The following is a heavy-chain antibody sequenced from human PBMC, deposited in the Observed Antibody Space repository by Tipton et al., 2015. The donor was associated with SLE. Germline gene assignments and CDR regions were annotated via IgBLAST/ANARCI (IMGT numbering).Heavy chain of an antibody. J-gene: IGHJ4*02. CDR1: GGSINTGGYY. Sequence: TLSLTCTVSGGSINTGGYYWSWIRQHPGKGLEWIGYIYYSWTTYYNPSLQSRVSISVDTSKNQFSLKLSSVTAADTAVYYCARDQDSSSWSSPTTGFDYWGQGTLVTVSS. CDR2: IYYSWTT. D-gene: IGHD6-13*01. V-gene: IGHV4-31*03. CDR3: ARDQDSSSWSSPTTGFDY.